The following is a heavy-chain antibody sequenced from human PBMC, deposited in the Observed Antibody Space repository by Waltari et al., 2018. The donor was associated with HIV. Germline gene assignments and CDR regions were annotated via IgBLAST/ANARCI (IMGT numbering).Heavy chain of an antibody. V-gene: IGHV1-24*01. CDR2: LYPEDGET. J-gene: IGHJ6*02. CDR3: ATGPMGTSAAGGMDV. Sequence: QVQLVQSGAEVKKPGASVKVACKVSGYTLTALSMHWVRQPPGKGLEWMGGLYPEDGETIYAQKFQGIVTMTEDTSTDTGYMELSSLRSEDTAVYYCATGPMGTSAAGGMDVWGQGTTVTVSS. D-gene: IGHD2-2*01. CDR1: GYTLTALS.